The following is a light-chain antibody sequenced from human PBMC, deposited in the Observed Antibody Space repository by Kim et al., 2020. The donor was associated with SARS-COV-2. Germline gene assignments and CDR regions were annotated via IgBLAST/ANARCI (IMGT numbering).Light chain of an antibody. V-gene: IGLV3-19*01. J-gene: IGLJ2*01. CDR2: GKN. CDR1: SYS. CDR3: SSRDSSGNHL. Sequence: SYSANWYQQKPGQAPVVVIYGKNNRPSGIPDRFSGSSSVNTASLTITRSQAEDEADYFCSSRDSSGNHLFGGGTQLTVL.